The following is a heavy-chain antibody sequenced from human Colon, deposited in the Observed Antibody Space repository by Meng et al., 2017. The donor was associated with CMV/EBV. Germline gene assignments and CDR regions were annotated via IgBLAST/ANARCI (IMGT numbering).Heavy chain of an antibody. V-gene: IGHV3-7*01. Sequence: GGSLRLSCAASGFIFSAYTMSWVRQAPGKGLEWVARMKEDGSEIYYVDSVKGRFTISRDNAKKSLYLQMNSLRAEDTAAYYCAKGGSSRFESWGQGTLVTVSS. CDR1: GFIFSAYT. D-gene: IGHD6-19*01. CDR2: MKEDGSEI. CDR3: AKGGSSRFES. J-gene: IGHJ4*02.